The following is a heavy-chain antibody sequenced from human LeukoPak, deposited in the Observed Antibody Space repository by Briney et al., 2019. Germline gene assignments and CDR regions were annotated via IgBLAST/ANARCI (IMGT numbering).Heavy chain of an antibody. V-gene: IGHV4-34*01. D-gene: IGHD3-9*01. CDR1: GGSFSGYY. CDR3: ARVGYDILTGYHPPVGWFDP. J-gene: IGHJ5*02. Sequence: SETLSLTCAVYGGSFSGYYWSWIRQPPGKGLEWIGEINHSGSTNYNPSLKSRVTISVDTSKNQFSLKLSSVTAADTAVYYCARVGYDILTGYHPPVGWFDPWGQGTLVTVSS. CDR2: INHSGST.